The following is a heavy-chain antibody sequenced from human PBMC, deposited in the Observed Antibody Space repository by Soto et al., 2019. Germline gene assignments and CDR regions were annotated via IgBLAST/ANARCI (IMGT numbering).Heavy chain of an antibody. D-gene: IGHD3-22*01. J-gene: IGHJ6*02. V-gene: IGHV1-69*13. CDR3: ARDGSGYRSRASPMDV. Sequence: ASVKVSCKASGDTFSSYAISWVRQAPGQGLEWMGGIIPIFGTANYAQKFQGRVTITADESTSTAYMELSSLRSEDTAVYYCARDGSGYRSRASPMDVWGQGTTVTVSS. CDR1: GDTFSSYA. CDR2: IIPIFGTA.